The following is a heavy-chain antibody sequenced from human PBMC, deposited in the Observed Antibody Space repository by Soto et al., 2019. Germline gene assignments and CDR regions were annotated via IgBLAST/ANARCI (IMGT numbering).Heavy chain of an antibody. Sequence: LSRTCAVYGGSFRGYYWGWIRQPPGKGLEWIGEINHSGSTNYNPSLKSRVTISVDTSKNQFSLKLSSVTAADTAVYYCARGDIKHLDYWGQGTLVTVSS. CDR3: ARGDIKHLDY. V-gene: IGHV4-34*01. CDR1: GGSFRGYY. CDR2: INHSGST. J-gene: IGHJ4*02. D-gene: IGHD2-15*01.